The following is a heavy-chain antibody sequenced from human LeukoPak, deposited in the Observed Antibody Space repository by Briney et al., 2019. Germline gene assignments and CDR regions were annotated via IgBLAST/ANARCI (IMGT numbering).Heavy chain of an antibody. J-gene: IGHJ6*02. CDR3: ARNGYCSSTSCYVRYYYYGMDV. V-gene: IGHV1-18*01. Sequence: GASVKVSCKASGYTFTSYGISWVRQAPGQGLEWMGWISAYNGNTNYAQKLQGRVTMTTDTSTSTAYMELRSLRSDDTAVYCCARNGYCSSTSCYVRYYYYGMDVWGQGTTVTVSS. D-gene: IGHD2-2*03. CDR1: GYTFTSYG. CDR2: ISAYNGNT.